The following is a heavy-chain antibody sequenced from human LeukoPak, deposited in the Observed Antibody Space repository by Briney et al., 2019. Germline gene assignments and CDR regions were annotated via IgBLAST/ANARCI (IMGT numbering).Heavy chain of an antibody. CDR2: IYYSGST. D-gene: IGHD2-15*01. CDR3: ARAVRTVVVPYYFDY. J-gene: IGHJ4*02. V-gene: IGHV4-30-4*01. CDR1: GGSISSGDYY. Sequence: SETLSLTCTVSGGSISSGDYYWSWTRQPPGKGLEWIGYIYYSGSTYYNPSLKSRVTISVDTSKNQFSLKLSSVTAADTAVYYCARAVRTVVVPYYFDYWGQGTLVTVSS.